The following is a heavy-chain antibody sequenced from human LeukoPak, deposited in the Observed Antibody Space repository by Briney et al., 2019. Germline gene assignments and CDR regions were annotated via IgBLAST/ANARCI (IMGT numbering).Heavy chain of an antibody. CDR1: GFTFSSYS. Sequence: PGGSLRLSCAASGFTFSSYSMNWVRQAPGKGLEWVSSISSSSSYIYYADSVKGRFTISRDNAKNSLYLQMNSLRAEDTAVYYCASAGVTYDILTGYKYYFDYWGQGTLVTVSS. CDR2: ISSSSSYI. D-gene: IGHD3-9*01. CDR3: ASAGVTYDILTGYKYYFDY. V-gene: IGHV3-21*04. J-gene: IGHJ4*02.